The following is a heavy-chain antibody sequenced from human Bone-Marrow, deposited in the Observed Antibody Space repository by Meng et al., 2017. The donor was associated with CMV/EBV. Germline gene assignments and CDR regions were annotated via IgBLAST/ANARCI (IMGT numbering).Heavy chain of an antibody. CDR3: GCKKQTSFDY. CDR2: IIPILGIA. J-gene: IGHJ4*02. D-gene: IGHD2-8*01. Sequence: SVKVSCKASSGTSCNYAISWVRQAPGQGLEWMGGIIPILGIANYAQKFQGRVTISADKSTITAYMELGSLRSEDTAVYNCGCKKQTSFDYWGQGTLVTVSS. CDR1: SGTSCNYA. V-gene: IGHV1-69*10.